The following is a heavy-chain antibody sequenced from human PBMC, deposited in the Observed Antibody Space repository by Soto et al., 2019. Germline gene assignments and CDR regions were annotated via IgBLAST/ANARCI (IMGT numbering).Heavy chain of an antibody. CDR3: ARVRPAGNPSNYYYYGMDV. D-gene: IGHD6-19*01. J-gene: IGHJ6*02. CDR2: IYYSGST. CDR1: GGSISSGGYY. Sequence: QVQLQESGPGLVKPSQTLSLTCTVSGGSISSGGYYWSWIRQHPGKGLEWIGYIYYSGSTYYNPYLKSRVTISVDKSKNHCSLKLSSVTAAATAVYYCARVRPAGNPSNYYYYGMDVWGQGTTVTVSS. V-gene: IGHV4-31*03.